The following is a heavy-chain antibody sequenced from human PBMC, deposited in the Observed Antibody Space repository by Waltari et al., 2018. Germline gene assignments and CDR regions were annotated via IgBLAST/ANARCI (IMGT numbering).Heavy chain of an antibody. CDR1: GGSISSSSYY. J-gene: IGHJ4*02. CDR2: IYYSGRT. D-gene: IGHD6-13*01. V-gene: IGHV4-39*07. Sequence: QLQLQESGPGLVKPSETLSLTCTVSGGSISSSSYYWGWIRQPPGKGLEWIGSIYYSGRTDDSPSRKSRVTISVDTSENQFSLKLSSVTAADTAVYYCAREMTAGIAAEKYFDYWGQGTLVTVSS. CDR3: AREMTAGIAAEKYFDY.